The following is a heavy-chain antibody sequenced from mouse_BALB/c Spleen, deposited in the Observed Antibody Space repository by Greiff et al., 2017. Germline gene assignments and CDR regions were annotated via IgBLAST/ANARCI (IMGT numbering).Heavy chain of an antibody. Sequence: EVKLMESGPGLVKPSQSLSLTCTVTGYSITSDYAWNWIRQFPGNKLEWMGYISYSGSTSYNPSLKSRISITRDTSKNQFFLQLNSVTTEDTATYYCARDGYLDYWGQGTTLTVSS. J-gene: IGHJ2*01. CDR3: ARDGYLDY. V-gene: IGHV3-2*02. CDR1: GYSITSDYA. CDR2: ISYSGST.